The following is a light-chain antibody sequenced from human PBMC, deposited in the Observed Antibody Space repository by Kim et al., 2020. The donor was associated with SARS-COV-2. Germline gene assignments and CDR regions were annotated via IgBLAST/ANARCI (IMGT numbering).Light chain of an antibody. J-gene: IGLJ2*01. CDR1: NIGTKH. CDR3: QVWDNSVV. Sequence: SYELTQPLSVSVALGQTASISCGGDNIGTKHVQWYQQKAGQAPMLVIYRDNKRPSGIPERFSGSNSGKTATLTISVAQVGDEAEYYCQVWDNSVVFGGGTQLTVL. CDR2: RDN. V-gene: IGLV3-9*01.